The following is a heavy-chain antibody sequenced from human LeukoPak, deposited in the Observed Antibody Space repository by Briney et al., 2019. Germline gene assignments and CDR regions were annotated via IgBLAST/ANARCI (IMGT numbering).Heavy chain of an antibody. Sequence: GASVKVSCKASGGTFSSYAISWVRQAPGQGLEWVGRIIPILGIANYAQKFQGRVTITADKSTSTAYMELSSLRSEDTAVYYCARVDCSGGSCPPNWFDPWGQGTLVTVSS. CDR1: GGTFSSYA. J-gene: IGHJ5*02. V-gene: IGHV1-69*04. CDR3: ARVDCSGGSCPPNWFDP. D-gene: IGHD2-15*01. CDR2: IIPILGIA.